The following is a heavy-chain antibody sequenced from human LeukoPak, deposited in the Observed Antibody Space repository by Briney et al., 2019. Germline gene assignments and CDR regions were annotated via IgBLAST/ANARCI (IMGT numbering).Heavy chain of an antibody. V-gene: IGHV4-61*01. J-gene: IGHJ5*02. CDR1: GGSISSSSYY. CDR2: IYYSGST. CDR3: ARDRVTTVTARGFDP. Sequence: PSETLSLTCTVSGGSISSSSYYWGWIRQPPGRELQWIGYIYYSGSTNYNPSLRSRVTISVDTSKNQFSLILSSVTAADTAVYYCARDRVTTVTARGFDPWGQGTLVTVSS. D-gene: IGHD4-17*01.